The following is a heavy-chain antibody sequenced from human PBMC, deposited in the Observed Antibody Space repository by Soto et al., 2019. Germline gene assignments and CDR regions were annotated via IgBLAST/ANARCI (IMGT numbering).Heavy chain of an antibody. CDR2: FYASGYT. J-gene: IGHJ4*02. Sequence: SETLSLTCAVSGGSISNYYWSWIRQPAGKGLEWIGRFYASGYTNYNPSLKSRVTMSLDISKNQFSLRLSSVTAADTAVYYCARGNQVALSDYWGQGTLVTVSS. V-gene: IGHV4-4*07. CDR1: GGSISNYY. CDR3: ARGNQVALSDY.